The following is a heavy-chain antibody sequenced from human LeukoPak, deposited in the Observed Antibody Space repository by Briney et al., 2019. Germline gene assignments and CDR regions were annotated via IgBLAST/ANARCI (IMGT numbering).Heavy chain of an antibody. D-gene: IGHD2-8*02. CDR2: INSDGSST. Sequence: PGGSLRLSCAASGFTFNSYWMYWVRQAPGKGLVWVSRINSDGSSTSYADSVKGRFTISRDNAKNTLYLQMNSLRAEDTAVYYCARDLVFRPWYFDLWGRGTLVTVSS. V-gene: IGHV3-74*01. J-gene: IGHJ2*01. CDR3: ARDLVFRPWYFDL. CDR1: GFTFNSYW.